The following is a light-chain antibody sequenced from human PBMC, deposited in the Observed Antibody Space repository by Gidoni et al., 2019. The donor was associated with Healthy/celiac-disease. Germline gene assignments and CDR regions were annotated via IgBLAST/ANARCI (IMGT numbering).Light chain of an antibody. V-gene: IGLV1-40*01. CDR3: QSYDSSLSGSV. CDR1: SSNIGAGYD. J-gene: IGLJ2*01. CDR2: GNS. Sequence: QSVLTQPPSVSGAPVQRVTISCTGSSSNIGAGYDVHWYQQLPGTAPKLLIYGNSNRPSGVPDRVSGAKSGTSASLAITGLQAEDEADYYCQSYDSSLSGSVFGGGTKLTVL.